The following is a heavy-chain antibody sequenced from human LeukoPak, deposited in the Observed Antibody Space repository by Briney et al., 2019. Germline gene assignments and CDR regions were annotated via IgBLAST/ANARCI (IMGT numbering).Heavy chain of an antibody. CDR2: IYSCGST. J-gene: IGHJ4*02. V-gene: IGHV3-66*03. Sequence: PGGSLRLSCAASGFTVSSNYMSWVRQAPGKGLEWVSVIYSCGSTYYADSVKGRFTISRDNSKNTLYLQMNSLRAEDTAVYYCARDSSGWYSFDYWGQGTLVTVSS. CDR3: ARDSSGWYSFDY. D-gene: IGHD6-19*01. CDR1: GFTVSSNY.